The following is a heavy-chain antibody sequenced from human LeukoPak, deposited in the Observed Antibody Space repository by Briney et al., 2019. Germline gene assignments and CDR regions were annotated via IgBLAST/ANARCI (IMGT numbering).Heavy chain of an antibody. CDR3: AKDSSGWPT. D-gene: IGHD6-19*01. CDR2: IKTDGSQI. V-gene: IGHV3-7*03. Sequence: GGSLRLSCVASGFTFSSYWMTWVRQAPGKGLEWVANIKTDGSQIYYVDSVKGRFTISRDNSKNTLYLQMNSLRAEDTAVYYCAKDSSGWPTWGQGTLVTVSS. J-gene: IGHJ5*02. CDR1: GFTFSSYW.